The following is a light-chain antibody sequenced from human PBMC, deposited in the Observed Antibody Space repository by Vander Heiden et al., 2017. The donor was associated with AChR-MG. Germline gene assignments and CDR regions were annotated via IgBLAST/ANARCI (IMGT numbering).Light chain of an antibody. CDR1: QGISSY. Sequence: DIQLTQSPSFLSASVGDRVTITCRASQGISSYLAWYQQKPGKAPKLLIYAATTLQSGVPPRFSGSGSGTEFTLTISSLQPEDFATYYCQQLNGFPQTFGQGTKLEIK. CDR2: AAT. CDR3: QQLNGFPQT. J-gene: IGKJ2*01. V-gene: IGKV1-9*01.